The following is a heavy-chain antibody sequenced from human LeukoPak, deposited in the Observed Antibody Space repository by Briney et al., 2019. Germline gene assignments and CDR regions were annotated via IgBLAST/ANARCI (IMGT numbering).Heavy chain of an antibody. Sequence: SETLSLTCTVSGDSIRSHYCAWIRQPPGKGLEWIGHIYNSATTDYNPSFKSRVTISLDTSKKQFSLKMTSVTALDSAVYYCARGGEGYNDDAFEVWGLGTAVSVSS. CDR2: IYNSATT. J-gene: IGHJ3*01. V-gene: IGHV4-59*11. CDR3: ARGGEGYNDDAFEV. CDR1: GDSIRSHY. D-gene: IGHD5-24*01.